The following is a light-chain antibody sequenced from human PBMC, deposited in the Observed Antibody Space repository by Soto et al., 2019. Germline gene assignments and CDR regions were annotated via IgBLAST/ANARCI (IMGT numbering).Light chain of an antibody. V-gene: IGKV1-27*01. Sequence: DIQMTQSPSSLSASVGDRVTITCRASQGISNYLAWYQQKPGKVPELLIYGASTLQSGVPSRFSGSGSGTDFTLIISSLQPEDVETYYCQNYNSAPRTFGQGTKVEIK. CDR2: GAS. CDR1: QGISNY. CDR3: QNYNSAPRT. J-gene: IGKJ1*01.